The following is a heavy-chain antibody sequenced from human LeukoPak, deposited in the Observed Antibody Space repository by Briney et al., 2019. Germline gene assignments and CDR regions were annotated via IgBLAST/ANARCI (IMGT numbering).Heavy chain of an antibody. D-gene: IGHD4-11*01. Sequence: PSETLSLTCTVSGGSISSYYWSWIRQPPGEGLEWIGYIYYSGSTNYNPSPKSRVNISVDTSKNQFSLKLSSVTAADTAVYYCARDNTVTHDGWFDPWGQGTLVTVSS. CDR1: GGSISSYY. J-gene: IGHJ5*02. CDR2: IYYSGST. CDR3: ARDNTVTHDGWFDP. V-gene: IGHV4-59*01.